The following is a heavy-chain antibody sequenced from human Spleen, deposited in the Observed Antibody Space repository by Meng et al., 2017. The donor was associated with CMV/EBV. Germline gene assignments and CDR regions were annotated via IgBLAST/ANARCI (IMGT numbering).Heavy chain of an antibody. Sequence: GESLKISCAASGFTFSSYAMHWVRQAPGKGLEWVAVISYDGSNKYYADSVKGRFTISRDNAKNSLYLVVNSLRPDDTAVYYCARSETTDGLDVWGQGTTVTVSS. D-gene: IGHD4-17*01. CDR2: ISYDGSNK. V-gene: IGHV3-30*04. J-gene: IGHJ6*02. CDR1: GFTFSSYA. CDR3: ARSETTDGLDV.